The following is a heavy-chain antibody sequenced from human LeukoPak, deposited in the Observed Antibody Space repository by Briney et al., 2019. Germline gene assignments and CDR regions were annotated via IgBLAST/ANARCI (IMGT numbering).Heavy chain of an antibody. J-gene: IGHJ6*03. CDR1: GGSFSGYY. V-gene: IGHV3-48*01. Sequence: ETLSLTCAVYGGSFSGYYWSWVRQAPGRGLEWISYITTGSSTIKYADSVKGRFTISRDNTKSSLYLQMNSLRAEDTAVYYCARDRGAVGGLLSYHFYYMDVWGKGTPVTVS. CDR2: ITTGSSTI. D-gene: IGHD3-16*01. CDR3: ARDRGAVGGLLSYHFYYMDV.